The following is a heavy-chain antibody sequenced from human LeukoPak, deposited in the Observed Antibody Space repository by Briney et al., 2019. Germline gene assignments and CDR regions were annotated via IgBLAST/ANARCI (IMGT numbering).Heavy chain of an antibody. J-gene: IGHJ4*02. CDR1: GGSINNYY. CDR2: IYYSGST. CDR3: ARRGAYYGSGSYYPFDC. V-gene: IGHV4-59*08. D-gene: IGHD3-10*01. Sequence: SETLSLTCTVSGGSINNYYWSWIRQPPGKGLEWIGYIYYSGSTNYNPSLKSRVTISVDTSKNQFSLKLSSVTAADTAVYYCARRGAYYGSGSYYPFDCWGQGILVTVSS.